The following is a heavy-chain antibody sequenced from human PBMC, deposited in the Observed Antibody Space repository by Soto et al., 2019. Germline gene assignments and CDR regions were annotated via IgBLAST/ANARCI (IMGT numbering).Heavy chain of an antibody. CDR3: ARAGGEYYDFCSGYYSPYYFRMDL. CDR1: GGSISRYY. D-gene: IGHD3-3*01. V-gene: IGHV4-59*01. CDR2: IYYRGST. Sequence: SEALSVTCALSGGSISRYYWSRIRQPPGKGLEWIGYIYYRGSTNYNPSLKSRVTISVDTSKHQFSLKLSSVTAADTAVYYCARAGGEYYDFCSGYYSPYYFRMDLWCQGTTVT. J-gene: IGHJ6*02.